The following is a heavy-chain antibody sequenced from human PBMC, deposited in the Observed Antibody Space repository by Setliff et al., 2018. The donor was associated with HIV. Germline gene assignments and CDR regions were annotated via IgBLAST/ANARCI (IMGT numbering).Heavy chain of an antibody. V-gene: IGHV1-3*04. CDR3: VRGALLAAFDFDH. CDR1: GHTFTTYS. J-gene: IGHJ4*01. Sequence: ASVKVSCKASGHTFTTYSLHWVRQAPGQSLEWMAWMHIGKGDRKFSQDFQGRITISTDTSANTAYMELTDLRSDDTAVYFCVRGALLAAFDFDHWGHGTLVTVSS. D-gene: IGHD6-25*01. CDR2: MHIGKGDR.